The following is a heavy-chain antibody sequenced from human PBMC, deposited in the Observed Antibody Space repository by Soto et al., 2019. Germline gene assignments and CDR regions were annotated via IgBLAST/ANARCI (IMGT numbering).Heavy chain of an antibody. CDR2: IKSKKDGGAT. V-gene: IGHV3-15*01. Sequence: EVQLVESGGGLVEPGGSLRLSCAASGFTFNNAWMSWVRQAPGKGLEWVGRIKSKKDGGATDFAAPVKGRFAISRDDSKNTLYLQMNSLKTDDTAVYFCTSDYYDGTGYYGYFQYWGQGTLLTVCS. CDR1: GFTFNNAW. D-gene: IGHD3-22*01. J-gene: IGHJ1*01. CDR3: TSDYYDGTGYYGYFQY.